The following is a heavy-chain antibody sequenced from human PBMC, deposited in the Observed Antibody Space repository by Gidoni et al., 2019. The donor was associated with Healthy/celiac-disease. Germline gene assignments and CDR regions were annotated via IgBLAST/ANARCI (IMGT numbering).Heavy chain of an antibody. CDR3: ARDLESSQLWEVAGDY. Sequence: QVQLVQSGAEVKKPGASVKVSCKASGYTFTGYYMHWVRPAPGQGLEWMGWINPNSGGTNYAQKFQGRVTMTRDTSISTAYMELSRLRSDDTAVYYCARDLESSQLWEVAGDYWGQGTLVTVSS. CDR2: INPNSGGT. D-gene: IGHD5-18*01. V-gene: IGHV1-2*02. J-gene: IGHJ4*02. CDR1: GYTFTGYY.